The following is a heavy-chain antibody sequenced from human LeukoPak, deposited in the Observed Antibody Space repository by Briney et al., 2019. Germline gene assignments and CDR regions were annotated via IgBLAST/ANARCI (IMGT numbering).Heavy chain of an antibody. D-gene: IGHD3-10*01. J-gene: IGHJ4*02. V-gene: IGHV1-18*01. CDR3: ARVRGSLTAVRGVYYLDD. Sequence: ASVKVSCKASGYTFSTYGISWVRQAPGQGLEWMGWISAYNENRNYAEKLQGRLTVTTDASTSTAYMELRSLRSDDTAVYYCARVRGSLTAVRGVYYLDDWGQGTLVTVSS. CDR1: GYTFSTYG. CDR2: ISAYNENR.